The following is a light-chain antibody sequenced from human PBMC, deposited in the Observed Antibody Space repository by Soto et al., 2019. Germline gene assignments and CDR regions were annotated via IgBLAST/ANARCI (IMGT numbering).Light chain of an antibody. V-gene: IGKV3-20*01. Sequence: EIVLTQSPGTLSLSPGERATLSCRASQSVSSSYLAWYQQKPGQAPRLLIYGASSRATDIPDRFSGSGSGTDFTLTISRLEPEDFAVYYCQQYGSSPPMYTFGQGTK. J-gene: IGKJ2*01. CDR1: QSVSSSY. CDR2: GAS. CDR3: QQYGSSPPMYT.